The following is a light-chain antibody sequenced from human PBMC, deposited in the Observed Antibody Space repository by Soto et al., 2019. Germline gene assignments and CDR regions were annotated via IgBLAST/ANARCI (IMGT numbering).Light chain of an antibody. J-gene: IGKJ1*01. CDR1: QSISTW. Sequence: DIQMTQSPSTLSASLGDSVTITCRASQSISTWLAWYQHKPGKAPKVLIYDASSLQSGVPSRFSGSGSGTEFTLTISSLQPDDSATYYCQQYNGHSKTFGQGTKVEIK. CDR3: QQYNGHSKT. CDR2: DAS. V-gene: IGKV1-5*01.